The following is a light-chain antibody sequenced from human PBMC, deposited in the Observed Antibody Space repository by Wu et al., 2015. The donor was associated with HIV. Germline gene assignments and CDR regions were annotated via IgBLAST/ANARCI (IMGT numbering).Light chain of an antibody. CDR1: QSVSSY. CDR3: QQRSNWPLPWT. J-gene: IGKJ1*01. Sequence: EIVLTQSPATLSLSPGERATLSCRASQSVSSYLAWYQQKPGQAPRLLIYDASNRATGVPARFSGSGSGTDFTLTISSLEPEDFAVYYCQQRSNWPLPWTFGRRDQGGNQT. CDR2: DAS. V-gene: IGKV3-11*01.